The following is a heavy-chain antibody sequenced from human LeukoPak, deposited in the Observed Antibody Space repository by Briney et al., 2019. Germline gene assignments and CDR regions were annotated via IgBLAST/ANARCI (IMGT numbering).Heavy chain of an antibody. CDR2: ISSSSSYI. V-gene: IGHV3-21*01. D-gene: IGHD1-26*01. J-gene: IGHJ4*02. CDR1: GFTFSSYN. Sequence: GGSLRLSCAASGFTFSSYNMNWVRQAPGKGLEWVSSISSSSSYIYYADSMKGRFTISRDNSKNTLYLQMNSRRAEDTAVYYCAKDSGRVVGATHYFDYWGQGTLVTVSS. CDR3: AKDSGRVVGATHYFDY.